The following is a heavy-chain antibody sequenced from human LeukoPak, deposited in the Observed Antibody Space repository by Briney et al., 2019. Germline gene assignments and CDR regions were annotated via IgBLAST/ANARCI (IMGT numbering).Heavy chain of an antibody. V-gene: IGHV3-48*03. CDR3: AKDPDCTSGICYTFFDY. Sequence: GGSLRLSCAASGFTFSSYEMNWVRQAPGKGLEWVSYISSSGSTIYYADSVKGRFTISRDNAKNSLYLQMNSLRAEDTAVYYCAKDPDCTSGICYTFFDYWGQGTLVTVSS. CDR1: GFTFSSYE. CDR2: ISSSGSTI. D-gene: IGHD2-8*01. J-gene: IGHJ4*02.